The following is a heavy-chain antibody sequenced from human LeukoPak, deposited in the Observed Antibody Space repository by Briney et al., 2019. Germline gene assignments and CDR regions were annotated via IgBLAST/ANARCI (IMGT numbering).Heavy chain of an antibody. Sequence: SETLSLTCTVSGGSISSGDYYWSWIRQPPGKGLEWIGEINHSGSTNYNPSLKSRVTISVDTSKNQFSLKLSSVTAADTAVYYCARNDPVYSSSWYWGQGTLVTVSS. J-gene: IGHJ4*02. CDR1: GGSISSGDYY. CDR3: ARNDPVYSSSWY. CDR2: INHSGST. D-gene: IGHD6-13*01. V-gene: IGHV4-39*07.